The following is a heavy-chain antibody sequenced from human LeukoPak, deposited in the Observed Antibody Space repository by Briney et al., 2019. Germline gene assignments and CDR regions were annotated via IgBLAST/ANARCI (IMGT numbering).Heavy chain of an antibody. Sequence: ASVKVSYLPSAYTFTTYVITAVRQAPGQGLEWMGWISDHNGNTNYAQKVQGRVSMTTDTSTSTAYMELRSLRSDDTAVYYCAPDPRGSGYFDFYYRGQGTLVTVSS. CDR2: ISDHNGNT. CDR3: APDPRGSGYFDFYY. CDR1: AYTFTTYV. J-gene: IGHJ4*02. V-gene: IGHV1-18*01. D-gene: IGHD3-3*01.